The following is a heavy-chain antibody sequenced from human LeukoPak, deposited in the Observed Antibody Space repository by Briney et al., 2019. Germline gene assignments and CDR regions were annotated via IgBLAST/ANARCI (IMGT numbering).Heavy chain of an antibody. CDR3: TRDGPDYGDYINFDY. V-gene: IGHV1-18*04. D-gene: IGHD4-17*01. CDR1: GYTFTSFG. CDR2: ISAYNGKT. J-gene: IGHJ4*02. Sequence: ASVNVSCKASGYTFTSFGISWVRQAPGEGLEWMGWISAYNGKTNYAPTLQGRVTMTTDTSTSTAYIDLRSLRSDETAGYYITRDGPDYGDYINFDYWGQGTLVTVSS.